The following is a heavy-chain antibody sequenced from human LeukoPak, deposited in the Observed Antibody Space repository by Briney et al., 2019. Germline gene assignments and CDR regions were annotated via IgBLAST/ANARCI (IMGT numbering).Heavy chain of an antibody. D-gene: IGHD6-19*01. V-gene: IGHV3-30*02. CDR1: TFTFSSYG. Sequence: PGGSLRLSCAASTFTFSSYGMHWVRQAPGKGLEWVAFIQYDGNKRYYADSVKGRFTISRDNSKNTPYLQMNSLRPEDTAIYYCANTMYSSAWSPFDYWGRGTLVTVSS. J-gene: IGHJ4*02. CDR3: ANTMYSSAWSPFDY. CDR2: IQYDGNKR.